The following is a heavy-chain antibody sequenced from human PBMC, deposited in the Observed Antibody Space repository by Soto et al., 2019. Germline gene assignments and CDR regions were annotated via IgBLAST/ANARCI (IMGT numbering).Heavy chain of an antibody. CDR2: ISSSSSYI. V-gene: IGHV3-21*01. CDR1: GFTFSSYS. Sequence: PGGSLRLSCAASGFTFSSYSMNWVRQAPGKGLEWVSSISSSSSYIYYADSVKGRFTISRDNAKNSLYLQMNSLRAEDTAVYYCARELMITFGGVIVIPDYYYYCMDVWGQGTTVTVSS. D-gene: IGHD3-16*02. J-gene: IGHJ6*02. CDR3: ARELMITFGGVIVIPDYYYYCMDV.